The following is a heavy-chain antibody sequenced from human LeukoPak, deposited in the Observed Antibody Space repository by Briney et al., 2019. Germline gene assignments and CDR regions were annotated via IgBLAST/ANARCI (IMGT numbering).Heavy chain of an antibody. V-gene: IGHV3-30*18. Sequence: GGSLRLSCAASGFIFSNYGMHWVRQAPGKGLDWVAVISFDGSNKYYADSVKGRFTISRDNSKNTLYLQMNSLRAEDTAVYYCAKENYDFWSGKGYYYYGMDVWGQGTTVTVSS. CDR1: GFIFSNYG. D-gene: IGHD3-3*01. CDR2: ISFDGSNK. J-gene: IGHJ6*02. CDR3: AKENYDFWSGKGYYYYGMDV.